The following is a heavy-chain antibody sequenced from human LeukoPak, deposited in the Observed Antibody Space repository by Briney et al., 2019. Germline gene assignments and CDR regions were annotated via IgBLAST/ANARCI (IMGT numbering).Heavy chain of an antibody. Sequence: GGPLRLSCAASGFTFSSYAMSWVRQAPGKGLEWVSAISGSGGSTYYADSVKGRFTISRDNSKNTLYLQMNSLRAEDTAVYYCAKGLWFGELLSAFDIWGQGTMVTVSS. CDR2: ISGSGGST. D-gene: IGHD3-10*01. J-gene: IGHJ3*02. V-gene: IGHV3-23*01. CDR1: GFTFSSYA. CDR3: AKGLWFGELLSAFDI.